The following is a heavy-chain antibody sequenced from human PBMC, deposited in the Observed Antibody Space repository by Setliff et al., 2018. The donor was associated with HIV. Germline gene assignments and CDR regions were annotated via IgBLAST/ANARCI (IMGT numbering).Heavy chain of an antibody. J-gene: IGHJ3*02. V-gene: IGHV4-59*01. D-gene: IGHD2-21*01. CDR2: VHGSGST. CDR3: ATRRDGYRDSFDI. Sequence: SETLSLTCTVSGGFISSYYWSWIRQPPGKGLEWIGYVHGSGSTNYNPSLKSRVTISVDTSRNQFSLKVTSVTAADTAVYYCATRRDGYRDSFDIWGQGTVVTVSS. CDR1: GGFISSYY.